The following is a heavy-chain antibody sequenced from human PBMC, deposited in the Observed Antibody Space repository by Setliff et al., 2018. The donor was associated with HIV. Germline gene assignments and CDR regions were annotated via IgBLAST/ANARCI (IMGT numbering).Heavy chain of an antibody. Sequence: SETLSLTCVVSGGSISTSNWWSWVRQPAGKGLEWIGHIYTSGSTNYNPSLKSRVTISVDTSKNQFSLKLSSVTAADTAVYYCARERSALLWKNWFDPWGQGTLVTVS. V-gene: IGHV4-61*09. CDR3: ARERSALLWKNWFDP. J-gene: IGHJ5*02. CDR2: IYTSGST. CDR1: GGSISTSNW. D-gene: IGHD3-10*01.